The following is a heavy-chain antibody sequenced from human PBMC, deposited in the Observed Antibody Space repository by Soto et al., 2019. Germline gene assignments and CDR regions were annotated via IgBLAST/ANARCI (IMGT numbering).Heavy chain of an antibody. J-gene: IGHJ3*02. V-gene: IGHV3-30-3*01. CDR1: GFTFSSYA. D-gene: IGHD6-13*01. CDR3: ARERGSSQQHAFDI. Sequence: GGSLRLSCPASGFTFSSYAMHWVRQAPGKGLEWVAVISYDGSNKYYADSVKGRFTISRDNSKNTLYLQMNSLRAEDTAVYYCARERGSSQQHAFDIWGQGTMVTVSS. CDR2: ISYDGSNK.